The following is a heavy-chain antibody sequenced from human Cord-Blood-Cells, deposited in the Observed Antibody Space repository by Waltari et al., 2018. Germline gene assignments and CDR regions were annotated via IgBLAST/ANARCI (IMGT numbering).Heavy chain of an antibody. J-gene: IGHJ6*03. V-gene: IGHV1-69*09. Sequence: QVQLVQSGAEVKKPGSSVKVSCKASGGTFSSYAISWVRQPPGQGLEWMGRIIPILGIANYAQKFQGRVTITADKSTSTAYMELSSLRSEDTAVYYCARDHGAGLSYYYYYMDVWGKGTTVTVSS. CDR1: GGTFSSYA. CDR3: ARDHGAGLSYYYYYMDV. CDR2: IIPILGIA. D-gene: IGHD1-26*01.